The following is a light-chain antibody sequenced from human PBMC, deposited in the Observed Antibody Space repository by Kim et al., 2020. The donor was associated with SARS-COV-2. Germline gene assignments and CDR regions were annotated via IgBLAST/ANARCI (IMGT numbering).Light chain of an antibody. J-gene: IGKJ4*01. CDR3: QQYNNWPPLT. CDR1: QSVGTN. V-gene: IGKV3-15*01. Sequence: ETVMTQSPATLSVSPGERVTLSCRASQSVGTNLAWYQQKAGQSPRLLIYGASTRATDIPAKFGGSGSGTEFTLTISSLQSEDIAMYYCQQYNNWPPLTFGGGTKVDIK. CDR2: GAS.